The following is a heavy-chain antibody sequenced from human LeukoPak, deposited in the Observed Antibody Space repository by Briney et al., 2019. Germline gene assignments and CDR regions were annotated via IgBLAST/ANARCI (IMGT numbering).Heavy chain of an antibody. CDR1: GGSINNYY. Sequence: SETLSLTCTVSGGSINNYYWSWIRQPPGKGLEWIAYIYETGHTGYNPSLKTRVTISLDTSKNQFSLKLNSVTAADTAVYYCARHFLRGGFDSWGQGTLVAVSS. CDR3: ARHFLRGGFDS. V-gene: IGHV4-59*08. J-gene: IGHJ4*02. D-gene: IGHD5-12*01. CDR2: IYETGHT.